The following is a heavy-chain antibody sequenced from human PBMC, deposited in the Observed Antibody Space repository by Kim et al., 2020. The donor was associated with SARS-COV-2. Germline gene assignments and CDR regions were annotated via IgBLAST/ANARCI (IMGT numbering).Heavy chain of an antibody. CDR2: INAGNGNT. CDR1: GYTFTSYA. V-gene: IGHV1-3*01. CDR3: ARDGSLRIFGVAIDYYYGMDV. D-gene: IGHD3-3*01. Sequence: ASVKVSCKASGYTFTSYAMHWVRQAPGQRLEWMGWINAGNGNTKYSQKFQGRVTITRDTSASTAYMELSSLRSEDTAVYYFARDGSLRIFGVAIDYYYGMDVWGQGTTVTVSS. J-gene: IGHJ6*02.